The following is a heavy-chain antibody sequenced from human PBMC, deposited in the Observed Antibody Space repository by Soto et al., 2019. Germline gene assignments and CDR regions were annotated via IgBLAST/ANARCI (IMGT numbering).Heavy chain of an antibody. J-gene: IGHJ4*02. CDR1: CGXICSYY. V-gene: IGHV4-59*01. CDR3: ARAMVRGVIDY. CDR2: IYYSGST. Sequence: LLTMSLTRTVSCGXICSYYWSCIRQPPGKGLEWIGYIYYSGSTNYNPSLKSRVTISVDTSKNQFSLKLSSVTAADTAVYYCARAMVRGVIDYWGQGTLVTVSS. D-gene: IGHD3-10*01.